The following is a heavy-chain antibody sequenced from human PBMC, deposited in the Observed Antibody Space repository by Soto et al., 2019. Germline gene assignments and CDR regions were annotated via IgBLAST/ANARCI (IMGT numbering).Heavy chain of an antibody. CDR2: IYHSGNT. D-gene: IGHD3-3*01. V-gene: IGHV4-4*02. CDR1: GGSISSSNW. CDR3: ARRWREGRVDY. Sequence: PSETLSLTCAVSGGSISSSNWWSWVRQPPGKGLEWIGEIYHSGNTNYNPSLKSRVTMAVDKSRNQFSLKLSSVTAADTAVYYCARRWREGRVDYWGQGTLVTVSS. J-gene: IGHJ4*02.